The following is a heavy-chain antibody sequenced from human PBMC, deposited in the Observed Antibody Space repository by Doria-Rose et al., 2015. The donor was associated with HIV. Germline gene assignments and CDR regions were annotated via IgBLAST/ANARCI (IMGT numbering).Heavy chain of an antibody. J-gene: IGHJ4*02. Sequence: QVTLKESGPVLVKPTETLTLTCTVSGVSLSSPGMGVSWIRQHPGKALEWLANIFSDDESSYKTSLTSRLTISRSTSKRQVFLTMTDMDPVDTATYYCARIKSSRWYHKYYLDFWGQGTLVIVSA. D-gene: IGHD6-13*01. CDR2: IFSDDES. V-gene: IGHV2-26*01. CDR3: ARIKSSRWYHKYYLDF. CDR1: GVSLSSPGMG.